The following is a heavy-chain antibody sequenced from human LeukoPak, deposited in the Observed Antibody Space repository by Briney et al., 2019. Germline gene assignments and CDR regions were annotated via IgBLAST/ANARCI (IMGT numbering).Heavy chain of an antibody. Sequence: GGSLRLSCAASGLTFSSYSMNWVRQAPGKGLEWVSSISSSSSYIYYADSVKGRFTISRDNAKSSLYLQMNSLRAEDTAVYYCARAPAYGSGSSFDYWGQGTLVTVSS. CDR3: ARAPAYGSGSSFDY. J-gene: IGHJ4*02. D-gene: IGHD3-10*01. V-gene: IGHV3-21*01. CDR2: ISSSSSYI. CDR1: GLTFSSYS.